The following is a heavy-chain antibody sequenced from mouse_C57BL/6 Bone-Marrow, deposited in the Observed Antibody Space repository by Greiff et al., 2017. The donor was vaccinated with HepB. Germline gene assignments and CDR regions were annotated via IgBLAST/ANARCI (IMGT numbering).Heavy chain of an antibody. CDR1: GYTFTSYW. V-gene: IGHV1-50*01. CDR2: IDPSDSYT. J-gene: IGHJ2*03. CDR3: YYGSGYY. Sequence: QVQLLQSGAELVKPGASVKLSCKASGYTFTSYWMSWVKQRPGQGLEWIGDIDPSDSYTYYKQKFKGKATVTVDTSTSTAYMQLSSLTSEDSAVYYWYYGSGYYWGRGTSLTVTS. D-gene: IGHD1-1*01.